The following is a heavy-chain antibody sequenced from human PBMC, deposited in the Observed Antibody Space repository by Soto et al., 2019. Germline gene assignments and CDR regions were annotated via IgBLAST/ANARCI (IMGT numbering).Heavy chain of an antibody. V-gene: IGHV3-23*01. CDR1: EFTFSNYA. Sequence: EVQLLGSGGGLVQPGGSLRLSCAASEFTFSNYAMSWVRQAPGKGLEWVSSITYSGGNTYYADSVKGRFIISRDNSRNTLFLQMNSLRAEDTAIYYCVKGNDRYYYDNWGQGSLVTVSS. CDR3: VKGNDRYYYDN. CDR2: ITYSGGNT. J-gene: IGHJ4*02.